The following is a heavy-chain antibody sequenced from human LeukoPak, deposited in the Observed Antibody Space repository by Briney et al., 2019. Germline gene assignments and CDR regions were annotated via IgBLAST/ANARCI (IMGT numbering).Heavy chain of an antibody. CDR3: ASVDTAMGYSSFDY. D-gene: IGHD5-18*01. CDR2: INPNSGGT. J-gene: IGHJ4*02. V-gene: IGHV1-2*02. CDR1: GYTFTGYY. Sequence: ASLKVSCKASGYTFTGYYMHWVRQAPGQGLEWMGWINPNSGGTNYAQKFQGRVTMTRDTSISTAYMELSRLRSDDTAVYYCASVDTAMGYSSFDYWGQGTLVTVSS.